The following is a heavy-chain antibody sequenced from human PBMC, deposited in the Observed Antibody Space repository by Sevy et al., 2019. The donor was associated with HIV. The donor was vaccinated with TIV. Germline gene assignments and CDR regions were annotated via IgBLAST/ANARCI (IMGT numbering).Heavy chain of an antibody. J-gene: IGHJ4*02. CDR3: VREGVGGYSYSLDQ. CDR2: MKEDGSDK. CDR1: GFTFSVYW. D-gene: IGHD5-18*01. V-gene: IGHV3-7*01. Sequence: GGSLRLSRAASGFTFSVYWMTWVRQAPGKGLEWVATMKEDGSDKDYVDSVKGRFTISRDNAKNSLYLQMNSLRAEDTAVYYCVREGVGGYSYSLDQWGLGTLVTVSS.